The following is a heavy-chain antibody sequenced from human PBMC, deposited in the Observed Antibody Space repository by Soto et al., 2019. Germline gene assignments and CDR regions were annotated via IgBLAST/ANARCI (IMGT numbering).Heavy chain of an antibody. V-gene: IGHV5-10-1*01. J-gene: IGHJ6*02. CDR3: ARLGPPVLGMDA. Sequence: GESLKSSWKGSGYSCTSYWISWVRQMPGKGLEWMGRIDPSDSYTNYSPSFQGHVTISADKSISTAYLQWSSLKASDTAMYYCARLGPPVLGMDAWGQGTTVTVSS. CDR2: IDPSDSYT. D-gene: IGHD1-1*01. CDR1: GYSCTSYW.